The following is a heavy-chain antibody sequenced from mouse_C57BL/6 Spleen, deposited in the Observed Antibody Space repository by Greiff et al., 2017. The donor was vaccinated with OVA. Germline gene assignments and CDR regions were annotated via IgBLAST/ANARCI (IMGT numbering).Heavy chain of an antibody. Sequence: VQLQQSGAELVKPGASVKISCKASGYAFSSYWMNWVKQRPGKGLEWIGQIYPGDGDTNYNGKFKGKATLTADKSSSTAYMQLSSLTSEDSAVYFCARCDYGSPFYAMDYWGQGTSVTVSS. J-gene: IGHJ4*01. V-gene: IGHV1-80*01. CDR1: GYAFSSYW. D-gene: IGHD1-1*01. CDR2: IYPGDGDT. CDR3: ARCDYGSPFYAMDY.